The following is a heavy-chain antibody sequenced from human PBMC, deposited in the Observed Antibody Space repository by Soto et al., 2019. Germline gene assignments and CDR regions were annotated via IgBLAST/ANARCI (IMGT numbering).Heavy chain of an antibody. CDR2: IIPILGIA. CDR3: ARDEELEAIFDY. Sequence: QVQLVQSGAEVKKPGSSVKVSCKASGGTFSSYTISWVRQAPGQGLEWMGRIIPILGIANYAQKFQGRVXIXAXXSTSTAYMELSSLRSEDTAVYYCARDEELEAIFDYWGQGTLVTVSS. V-gene: IGHV1-69*08. CDR1: GGTFSSYT. J-gene: IGHJ4*02. D-gene: IGHD1-26*01.